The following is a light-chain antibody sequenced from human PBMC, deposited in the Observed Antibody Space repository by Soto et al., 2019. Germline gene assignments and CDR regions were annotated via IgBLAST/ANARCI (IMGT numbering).Light chain of an antibody. J-gene: IGKJ1*01. V-gene: IGKV4-1*01. CDR1: QSVLYNSDNKNY. Sequence: DIVMTQSPDSLAVSLGERATINCKSSQSVLYNSDNKNYLAWYQQKSGQPPKLLIYWASTRESGVPDRFSGSGSGTEFTLTISSLQPDDFATYYCQHYNSYSEAFGQGTKVDIK. CDR2: WAS. CDR3: QHYNSYSEA.